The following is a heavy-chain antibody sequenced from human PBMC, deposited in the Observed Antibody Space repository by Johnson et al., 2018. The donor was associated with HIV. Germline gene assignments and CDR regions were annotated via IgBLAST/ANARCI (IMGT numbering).Heavy chain of an antibody. J-gene: IGHJ3*02. V-gene: IGHV3-30*19. CDR2: ISYDGSNK. CDR3: ARETGDDAFDI. CDR1: GFTFSNYG. Sequence: QLVESGGGVVQPGRSLRLSCAASGFTFSNYGMHWVRQAPGKGLEWVAVISYDGSNKYYADSVKGRFTISRDNSKNTLYLQMNSLRAEDTAVYYCARETGDDAFDIWGQGTMVTVSS. D-gene: IGHD7-27*01.